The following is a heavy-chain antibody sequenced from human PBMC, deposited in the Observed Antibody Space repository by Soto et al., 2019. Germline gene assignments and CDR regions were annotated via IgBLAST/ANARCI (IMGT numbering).Heavy chain of an antibody. CDR2: IYYSGST. D-gene: IGHD4-17*01. CDR3: ARRYGGAFDI. CDR1: GGSIRSYY. V-gene: IGHV4-59*08. J-gene: IGHJ3*02. Sequence: QVQLQESGPGLVKPSETLSLTCTVSGGSIRSYYWSWIRQPPGKGLEWIGYIYYSGSTNYNPSLTRRVTISVGTSKNQFSLKLSSVTAADTAVYSCARRYGGAFDIWGQGTMVTVSS.